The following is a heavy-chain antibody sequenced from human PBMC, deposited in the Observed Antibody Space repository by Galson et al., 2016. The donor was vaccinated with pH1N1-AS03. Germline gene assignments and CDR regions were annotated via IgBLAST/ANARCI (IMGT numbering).Heavy chain of an antibody. V-gene: IGHV3-9*01. CDR2: ISWNSGRM. CDR1: GFAFDDYA. Sequence: SLRLSCAASGFAFDDYAVHWVRQRPGKGLEWVAGISWNSGRMGYADFVKGRFIISRDNAKNSVYLQMSSLRAEDTAVYYCAKDKSPGVAATEVYCFESWGQGARVTVSS. D-gene: IGHD3-3*01. J-gene: IGHJ4*02. CDR3: AKDKSPGVAATEVYCFES.